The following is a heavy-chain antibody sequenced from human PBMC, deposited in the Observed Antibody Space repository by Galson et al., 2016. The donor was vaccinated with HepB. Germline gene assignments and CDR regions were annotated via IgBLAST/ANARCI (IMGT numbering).Heavy chain of an antibody. CDR1: GFTLSNYA. CDR3: ARLFGGYIDY. Sequence: LRLSCAASGFTLSNYAMSWVRQAPGKGLEWVSDISGSGITTYYADSVKGRFTTSRDNSKKTVYLQMSSLRAEDTAVYYCARLFGGYIDYWGQGTLVTVSS. V-gene: IGHV3-23*01. D-gene: IGHD2-15*01. J-gene: IGHJ4*02. CDR2: ISGSGITT.